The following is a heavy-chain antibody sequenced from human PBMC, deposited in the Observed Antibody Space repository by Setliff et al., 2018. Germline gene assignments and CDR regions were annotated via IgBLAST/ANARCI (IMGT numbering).Heavy chain of an antibody. CDR1: GFTFSHYP. CDR3: ARTCSGSGCYAGLES. Sequence: LRLSCEASGFTFSHYPMHWVRQAPGKGLEYVSSISTDGGNTYYVDSVKGRFTISRDNSKNTLYLQMNSLRPEDTAVYYCARTCSGSGCYAGLESWGQGTPVTVSS. V-gene: IGHV3-64*04. CDR2: ISTDGGNT. D-gene: IGHD2-15*01. J-gene: IGHJ4*02.